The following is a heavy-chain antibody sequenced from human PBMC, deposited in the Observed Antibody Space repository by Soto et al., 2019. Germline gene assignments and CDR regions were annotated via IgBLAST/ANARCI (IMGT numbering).Heavy chain of an antibody. CDR2: ITGSGFDT. CDR1: GFTFRNYA. D-gene: IGHD3-22*01. J-gene: IGHJ4*02. Sequence: GGSLRLSCAASGFTFRNYAMSWVRQAPAKGLEWFSAITGSGFDTYHADSVKGRFTISRDNSNNMLYLQMNSLGAEDTAVYYCAKGSADSRPYYFDSWGQGTLVTVSS. V-gene: IGHV3-23*01. CDR3: AKGSADSRPYYFDS.